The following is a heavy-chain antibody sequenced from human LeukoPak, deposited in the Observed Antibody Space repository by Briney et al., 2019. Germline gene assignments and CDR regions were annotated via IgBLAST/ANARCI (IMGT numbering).Heavy chain of an antibody. CDR3: AKDRDTAMASMGYFDY. CDR1: GFTFRSYG. CDR2: ISYDGSNK. V-gene: IGHV3-30*18. D-gene: IGHD5-18*01. Sequence: GGCLGLSCGASGFTFRSYGMHWVRQAPGKGLEGVAVISYDGSNKYYTDSVKGRFTISRDNSKNTLYLQMNSLRSEDTAVYYCAKDRDTAMASMGYFDYWGQGTLVTVSS. J-gene: IGHJ4*02.